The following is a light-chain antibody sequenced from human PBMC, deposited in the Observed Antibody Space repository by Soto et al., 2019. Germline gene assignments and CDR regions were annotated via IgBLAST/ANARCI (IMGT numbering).Light chain of an antibody. CDR1: SGDIGSYNR. CDR2: EVT. V-gene: IGLV2-14*01. Sequence: QSVLTQPASVSGSPGQSITISCTGTSGDIGSYNRVSWYQQHPGKAPKLIIYEVTDRPSGVSNRFSGSKSGNTASLTISGIQAEDEAEYYCRSYTTINTRDCVFGNGTKLTVL. J-gene: IGLJ1*01. CDR3: RSYTTINTRDCV.